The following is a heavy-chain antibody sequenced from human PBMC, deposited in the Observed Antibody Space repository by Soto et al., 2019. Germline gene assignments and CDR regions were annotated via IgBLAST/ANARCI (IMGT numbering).Heavy chain of an antibody. J-gene: IGHJ4*02. V-gene: IGHV4-4*07. CDR1: GGSISSYY. CDR3: ARDEDSSGYYFDY. Sequence: GTLCLTCTVSGGSISSYYWSWIRQPAGKGLEWIGRIYTSGSTNYSPSLKSRVTMSVDTSKNQFSLKLSSVTAADTAVYYCARDEDSSGYYFDYWGQGTLVTVSS. CDR2: IYTSGST. D-gene: IGHD3-22*01.